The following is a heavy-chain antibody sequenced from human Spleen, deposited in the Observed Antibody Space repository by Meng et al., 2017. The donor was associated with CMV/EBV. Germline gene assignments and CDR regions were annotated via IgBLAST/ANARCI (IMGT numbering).Heavy chain of an antibody. J-gene: IGHJ5*02. V-gene: IGHV4-34*01. CDR2: INHSGST. Sequence: QVQPQEGGPGLLDPSETLSPTCAVYGGSFSGYYWSWIRQPPGKGLEWIGEINHSGSTNYNPSLKSRVTISVDTSKNQFSLKLSSVTAADTAVYYCARAIDYDILTGYFGFDPWGQGTLVTVSS. CDR1: GGSFSGYY. D-gene: IGHD3-9*01. CDR3: ARAIDYDILTGYFGFDP.